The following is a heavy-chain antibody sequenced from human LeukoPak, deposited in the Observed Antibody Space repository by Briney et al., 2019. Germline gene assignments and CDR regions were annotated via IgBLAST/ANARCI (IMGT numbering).Heavy chain of an antibody. CDR1: GGSISTYH. J-gene: IGHJ4*02. Sequence: TLSLTCTVSGGSISTYHWSWIRQPPGKGLEWIGYIYYSGSTYYNPSLKSRVTISVDTSKNQFSLKLSSVTAADTAVYYCASSTVVTPFGDWGQGTLVTVSS. V-gene: IGHV4-30-4*08. CDR3: ASSTVVTPFGD. CDR2: IYYSGST. D-gene: IGHD4-23*01.